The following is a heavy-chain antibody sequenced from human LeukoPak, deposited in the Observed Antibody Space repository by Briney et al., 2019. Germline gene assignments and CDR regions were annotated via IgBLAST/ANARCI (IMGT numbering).Heavy chain of an antibody. CDR1: GGSVSSGSYY. CDR3: ARGPRLLWFGELLRGWYFDL. CDR2: IYYSGST. Sequence: SETLSLTCTVSGGSVSSGSYYWSWIRQPPGKGLEWLGYIYYSGSTNYNPSLKSRVTISVDTSKNQFSLKLSSVTAADTAVYYCARGPRLLWFGELLRGWYFDLWGRGTLVTVSS. J-gene: IGHJ2*01. D-gene: IGHD3-10*01. V-gene: IGHV4-61*01.